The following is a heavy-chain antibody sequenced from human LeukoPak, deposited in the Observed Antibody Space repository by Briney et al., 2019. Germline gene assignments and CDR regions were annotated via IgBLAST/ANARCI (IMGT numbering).Heavy chain of an antibody. CDR2: IYYSGST. J-gene: IGHJ4*02. D-gene: IGHD6-25*01. CDR1: GGPISSSRYY. V-gene: IGHV4-39*07. CDR3: ARSGYPIEY. Sequence: PSETLSLTCTVSGGPISSSRYYWGWMRQPPGKGLEWIGSIYYSGSTYYNPSLKSRVTISVDTSKNQFSLKLNSVSAADTAVDYCARSGYPIEYWGQGTLVTVSS.